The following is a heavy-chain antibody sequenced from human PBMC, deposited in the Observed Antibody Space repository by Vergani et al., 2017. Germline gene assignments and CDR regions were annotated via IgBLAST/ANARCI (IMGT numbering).Heavy chain of an antibody. CDR3: AIEPPLTRFFDY. D-gene: IGHD4-11*01. V-gene: IGHV1-46*03. Sequence: QVQLVQSGAEVGKPGASVKISCKASVYTFTAYYIPWVRQAPEQGLEWVGVISPDGFSTFYAQKFQGRVTITRDTSTSTVYVEVTSLSSDDTAVYYCAIEPPLTRFFDYWGQGTLVTVSS. CDR2: ISPDGFST. J-gene: IGHJ4*02. CDR1: VYTFTAYY.